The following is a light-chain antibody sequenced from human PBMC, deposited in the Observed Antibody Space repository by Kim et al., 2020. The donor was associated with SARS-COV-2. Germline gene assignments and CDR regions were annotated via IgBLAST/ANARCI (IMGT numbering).Light chain of an antibody. CDR1: QDIRDE. J-gene: IGKJ4*01. CDR2: AAS. CDR3: LQDKGFPLP. V-gene: IGKV1-6*01. Sequence: AIQMTQSPSSLSASVGDRVTITCRASQDIRDELGWYQQTPGKPPKVLIYAASNLQGGVPSRFSGSGSGTDFTLTISSLQPDDFATYYCLQDKGFPLPVGGGTKVDIK.